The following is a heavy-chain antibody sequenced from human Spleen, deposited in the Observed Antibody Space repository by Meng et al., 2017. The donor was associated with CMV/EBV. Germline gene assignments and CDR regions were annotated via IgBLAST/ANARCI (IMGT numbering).Heavy chain of an antibody. J-gene: IGHJ6*02. V-gene: IGHV3-30-3*01. D-gene: IGHD6-25*01. Sequence: GGSLRLSCAASGFTFSSYAMHWVRQAPGKGLEWVAVISYDGSNKYYADSVKGRFTISRDNSKNTLYLQMSSLRAEDTAVYYCARDRSGYYYYYGMDVWGQGTTVTVSS. CDR2: ISYDGSNK. CDR3: ARDRSGYYYYYGMDV. CDR1: GFTFSSYA.